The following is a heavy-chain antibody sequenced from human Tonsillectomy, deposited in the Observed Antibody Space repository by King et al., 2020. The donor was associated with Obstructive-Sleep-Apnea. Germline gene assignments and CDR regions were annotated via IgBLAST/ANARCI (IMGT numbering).Heavy chain of an antibody. CDR1: GGSISADGHY. J-gene: IGHJ5*02. CDR3: AKHREYSSEPGFDP. V-gene: IGHV4-31*03. D-gene: IGHD5-18*01. Sequence: VQLQESGPGLVKPSQTLSLTCTVSGGSISADGHYWNWIRQHPGKGLEWIGCIDYSGNTYYTSSLNSRLTMSLDTSKNQISLRLTSVTAADTAVYFCAKHREYSSEPGFDPWGQGTLVTVSS. CDR2: IDYSGNT.